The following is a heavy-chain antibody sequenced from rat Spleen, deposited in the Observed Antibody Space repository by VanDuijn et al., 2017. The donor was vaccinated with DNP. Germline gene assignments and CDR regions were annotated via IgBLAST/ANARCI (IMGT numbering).Heavy chain of an antibody. J-gene: IGHJ2*01. D-gene: IGHD1-4*01. V-gene: IGHV5-46*01. CDR2: ISNTGDST. CDR1: GFTFSSFP. CDR3: TRGSSLPGYLDY. Sequence: EVQLVESRGGSVQPGRSMKLSCAASGFTFSSFPMAWVRQAPTKGLDWVATISNTGDSTYYRDSVKGRFTISRDNGESSLYLQMNSLWSEDTATYYCTRGSSLPGYLDYWGQGVLVTVSS.